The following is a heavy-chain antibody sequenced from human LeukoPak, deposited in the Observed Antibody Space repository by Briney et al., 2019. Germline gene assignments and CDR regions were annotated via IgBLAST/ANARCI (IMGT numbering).Heavy chain of an antibody. Sequence: GGSLRLSCAASGFTFSSYAMSWVRQAPGKGLEWVSAISGSGGSTYYADSVKGRFTISRDNSKNTLYLQMNSLRAEDTAVYYCAKDRAAVAGTPRSLDYWGQGTLVTVSS. D-gene: IGHD6-19*01. CDR1: GFTFSSYA. CDR2: ISGSGGST. J-gene: IGHJ4*02. V-gene: IGHV3-23*01. CDR3: AKDRAAVAGTPRSLDY.